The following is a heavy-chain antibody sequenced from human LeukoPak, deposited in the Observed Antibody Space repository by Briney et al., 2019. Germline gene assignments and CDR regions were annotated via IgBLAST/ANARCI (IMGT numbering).Heavy chain of an antibody. J-gene: IGHJ4*02. CDR1: GDSVSSNSAA. Sequence: SQTLSLTCVISGDSVSSNSAARNWIRQSPSRGLEWLGRTYYRSKWYNDYAVSVKSRITINPDTSKNQFSLQLNSATPEDTAVYYCARVDCSGGSCYRSSQFDYWGQGTLVTVSS. CDR3: ARVDCSGGSCYRSSQFDY. V-gene: IGHV6-1*01. D-gene: IGHD2-15*01. CDR2: TYYRSKWYN.